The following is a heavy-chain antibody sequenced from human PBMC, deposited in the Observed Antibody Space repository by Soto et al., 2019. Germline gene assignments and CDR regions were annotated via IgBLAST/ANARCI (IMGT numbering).Heavy chain of an antibody. Sequence: QVQLVESGGGVVQPGRSLRLSCAASGFTFSSYGMHWVRQAPGKGLEWVAVIWYDGSTKYYADSVEGRFTISRDNSKNPRYRQRNSLRDADKDVDYCARDRLYYDFPGGMDGWGQGTTVTVSS. J-gene: IGHJ6*02. CDR3: ARDRLYYDFPGGMDG. CDR1: GFTFSSYG. V-gene: IGHV3-33*01. D-gene: IGHD3-3*01. CDR2: IWYDGSTK.